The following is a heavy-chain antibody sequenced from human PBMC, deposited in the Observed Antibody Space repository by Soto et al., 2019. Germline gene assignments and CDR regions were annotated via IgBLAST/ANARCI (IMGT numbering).Heavy chain of an antibody. V-gene: IGHV5-51*01. J-gene: IGHJ4*02. CDR2: IYPGDSDT. Sequence: EVQLVQSGAEVKQPGESLQISCTISGYTFDHYWIGWVRQMPGKGLELMGIIYPGDSDTRYSPSFQGQVTISVDTSVSTAYLQWHSLQASDTAMYYCTRRSYGRYFDWLPDYWGRGTLVTVSS. CDR1: GYTFDHYW. D-gene: IGHD3-9*01. CDR3: TRRSYGRYFDWLPDY.